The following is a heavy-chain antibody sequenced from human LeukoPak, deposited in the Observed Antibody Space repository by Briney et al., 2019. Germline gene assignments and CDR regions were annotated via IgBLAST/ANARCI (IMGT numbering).Heavy chain of an antibody. V-gene: IGHV4-59*03. J-gene: IGHJ5*01. CDR1: GDSTSNFC. D-gene: IGHD2-8*01. CDR2: IHYSGSS. CDR3: ALAPNSNWFDF. Sequence: SETLSLTCTVSGDSTSNFCWNWIRQSPGKGLEWIGNIHYSGSSVYNPSLKSRGTISIDTSRRQFFLKLNSVTAADTAVYFCALAPNSNWFDFWGPGTLVTVSS.